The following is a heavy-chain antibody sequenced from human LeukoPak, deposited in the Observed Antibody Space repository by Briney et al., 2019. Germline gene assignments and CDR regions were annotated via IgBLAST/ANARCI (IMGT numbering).Heavy chain of an antibody. V-gene: IGHV3-20*04. CDR3: ARDLVDPSYYYYYMDV. D-gene: IGHD1-26*01. J-gene: IGHJ6*03. CDR1: GFTFDDYG. Sequence: GGSLKLSCAASGFTFDDYGMSWVRQAPGKGLEWVSGINWNGGSTGYADSVKGRFTISRDNAKNSLYLQMNSLRAEDTALYYCARDLVDPSYYYYYMDVWGKGTTVTVSS. CDR2: INWNGGST.